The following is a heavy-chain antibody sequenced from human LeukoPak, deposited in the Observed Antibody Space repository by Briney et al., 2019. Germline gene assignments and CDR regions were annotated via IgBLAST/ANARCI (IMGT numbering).Heavy chain of an antibody. CDR2: IYYSGST. CDR3: ARHSTPYSRIDY. CDR1: GGSISSYY. D-gene: IGHD6-13*01. V-gene: IGHV4-59*08. J-gene: IGHJ4*02. Sequence: SETLSLTCTVSGGSISSYYWSWIRQPPGKGLEWIGYIYYSGSTNYTPSLKSRVTISVDTSKNQFSLKLSSVTAADTAVYYCARHSTPYSRIDYWGQGTLVTVSS.